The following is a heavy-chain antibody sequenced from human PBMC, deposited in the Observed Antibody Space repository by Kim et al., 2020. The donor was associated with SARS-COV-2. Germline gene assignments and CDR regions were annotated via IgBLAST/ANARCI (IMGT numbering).Heavy chain of an antibody. D-gene: IGHD3-22*01. CDR3: ARGDYYDSSGYYYPHAFDI. J-gene: IGHJ3*02. Sequence: GRFTISRENAKNSLYLQMNSLRAGDTAVYYCARGDYYDSSGYYYPHAFDIWGQGTMVTVSS. V-gene: IGHV3-13*01.